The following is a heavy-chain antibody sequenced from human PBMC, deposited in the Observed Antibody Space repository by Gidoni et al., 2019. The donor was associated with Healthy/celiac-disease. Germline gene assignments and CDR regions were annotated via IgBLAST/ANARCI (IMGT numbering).Heavy chain of an antibody. CDR2: INHSGST. CDR1: GGSFSGYY. V-gene: IGHV4-34*01. Sequence: QVQLQQWGAGLLKPSETPSLPCAVYGGSFSGYYWCWIRQPPGKGLEWIGEINHSGSTNYNPSLKSRITISVDTSKNQFSLKLSSVTAADTAVYYCARGRLAGYYYYMDVWGKGTTVTVSS. J-gene: IGHJ6*03. CDR3: ARGRLAGYYYYMDV.